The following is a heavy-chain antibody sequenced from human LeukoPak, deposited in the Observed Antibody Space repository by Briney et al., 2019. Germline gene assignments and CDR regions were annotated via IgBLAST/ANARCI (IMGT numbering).Heavy chain of an antibody. CDR2: INSDGIST. CDR3: ARGGIVVAGPRHAFDI. D-gene: IGHD6-19*01. Sequence: GGSLRLSCAASGFTFSTYWMHWVRQAPGKGLVWVSRINSDGISTSYADSVKGRFTISRDNAKNTLYLQMNTLRAEDTAVYYCARGGIVVAGPRHAFDIWGQGTMVTVSS. CDR1: GFTFSTYW. J-gene: IGHJ3*02. V-gene: IGHV3-74*01.